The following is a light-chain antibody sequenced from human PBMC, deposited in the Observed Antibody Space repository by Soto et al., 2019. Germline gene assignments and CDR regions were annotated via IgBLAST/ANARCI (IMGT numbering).Light chain of an antibody. V-gene: IGLV1-40*01. CDR3: QSYDSSLSGSV. Sequence: VLTQPPSVSGAPGQRVTISCTGSSSNIGAGYDVHWYQQLPGTAPKLLIYGNSNRPSGVPDRFSGSKSGTSASLAITGLQAEDEADYYCQSYDSSLSGSVFGGGTQLTVL. CDR1: SSNIGAGYD. J-gene: IGLJ2*01. CDR2: GNS.